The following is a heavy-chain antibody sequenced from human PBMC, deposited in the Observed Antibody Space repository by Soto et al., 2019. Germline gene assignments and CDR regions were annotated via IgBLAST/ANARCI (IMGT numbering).Heavy chain of an antibody. CDR3: ARDRAAVAGPYYFDY. D-gene: IGHD6-19*01. CDR1: GGTFSSYA. Sequence: QVQLVQSGAEVKKPGSSVKVSCKASGGTFSSYAISWVRQAPGQGLEWMGGIIPIFGTANYAQKFQGRVTITADESTSTAEMELSSLRSGDTAVYYCARDRAAVAGPYYFDYWGQGTLVTVSS. V-gene: IGHV1-69*12. J-gene: IGHJ4*02. CDR2: IIPIFGTA.